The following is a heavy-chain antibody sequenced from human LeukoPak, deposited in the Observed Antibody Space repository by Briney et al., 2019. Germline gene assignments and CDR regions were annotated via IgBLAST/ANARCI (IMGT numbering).Heavy chain of an antibody. Sequence: WGSLRLSCAASGFTFSSYAMSWVRQAPGKGLEWVSAISGSGGSTYYADSVKGRFTISRDNSKNTLYLQMNSLRAEDTAVYYCAKDSVPYFDWLAYFDYWGQGTLVTVSS. CDR3: AKDSVPYFDWLAYFDY. CDR1: GFTFSSYA. J-gene: IGHJ4*02. CDR2: ISGSGGST. D-gene: IGHD3-9*01. V-gene: IGHV3-23*01.